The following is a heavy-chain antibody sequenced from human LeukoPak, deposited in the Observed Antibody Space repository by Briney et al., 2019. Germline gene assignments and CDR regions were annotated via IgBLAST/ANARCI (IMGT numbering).Heavy chain of an antibody. CDR2: IYHSGST. D-gene: IGHD3-3*01. CDR1: GYSISSDYY. Sequence: SETLSLTCTVSGYSISSDYYWGWIRQPPGKGLEWIGNIYHSGSTYYNPSLKSRVSISLDTSKNQFSLKLSSVTAADTAVYYCARLASITIFGVVIRGAFDIWGQGTMVTVSS. J-gene: IGHJ3*02. V-gene: IGHV4-38-2*02. CDR3: ARLASITIFGVVIRGAFDI.